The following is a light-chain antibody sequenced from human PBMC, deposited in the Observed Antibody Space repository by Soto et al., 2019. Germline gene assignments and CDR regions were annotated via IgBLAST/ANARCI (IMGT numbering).Light chain of an antibody. J-gene: IGLJ2*01. CDR2: NND. CDR1: SSDVGGYNY. CDR3: ASWDDSLNTLV. V-gene: IGLV2-8*01. Sequence: QSVLTQPPSASGSPGQSLTISCTGTSSDVGGYNYVSWYQQHPGKAPKLMIYNNDQRPSGVPDRFSGSRSGTSASLAITGLQSEDEADYYCASWDDSLNTLVFGGGTK.